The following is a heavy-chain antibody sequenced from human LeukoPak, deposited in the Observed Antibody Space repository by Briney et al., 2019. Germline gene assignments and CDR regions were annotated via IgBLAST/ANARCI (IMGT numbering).Heavy chain of an antibody. CDR1: GGTFSSYA. CDR2: IIPIFGTA. D-gene: IGHD2-2*01. V-gene: IGHV1-69*06. CDR3: AREETSDAFDI. J-gene: IGHJ3*02. Sequence: SVKVSCKASGGTFSSYAISWVRQAPGQGLEWMGGIIPIFGTANYAQKFQDRVTITADKSTSTAYMELSSLRSEDTAVYYCAREETSDAFDIWGQGTMVTVSS.